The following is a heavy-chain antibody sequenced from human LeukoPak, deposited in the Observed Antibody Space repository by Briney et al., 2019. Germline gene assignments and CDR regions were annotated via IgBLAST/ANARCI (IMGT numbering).Heavy chain of an antibody. Sequence: SETLSLTCTVYGGSISTYYWSWIRQPAGKGLEWIGRINTSGSTNYNPSLKSRVTISVDQSKHQFSLKLSSVTAADPAVYYCAREGVSVAYCYDSSGYYPSDWFEPWGQGNLVTVSS. CDR2: INTSGST. J-gene: IGHJ5*02. CDR3: AREGVSVAYCYDSSGYYPSDWFEP. V-gene: IGHV4-59*10. D-gene: IGHD3-22*01. CDR1: GGSISTYY.